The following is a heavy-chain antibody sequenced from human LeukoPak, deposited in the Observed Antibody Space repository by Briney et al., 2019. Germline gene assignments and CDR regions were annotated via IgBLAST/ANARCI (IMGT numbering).Heavy chain of an antibody. D-gene: IGHD4-23*01. CDR2: ISAYNGNT. V-gene: IGHV1-18*01. CDR1: GYTFTSYG. CDR3: ARDLYGGTSATFDY. J-gene: IGHJ4*02. Sequence: GASVKVSCKASGYTFTSYGISWVRQAPGQGLEWMGWISAYNGNTNYAQKVQGRVTMTTDKSTSTAYMELSRLRSDNTAVYYCARDLYGGTSATFDYWGQGTLVTVSS.